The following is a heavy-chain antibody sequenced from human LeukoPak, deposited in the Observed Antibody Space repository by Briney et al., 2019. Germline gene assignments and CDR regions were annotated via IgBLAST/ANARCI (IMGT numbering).Heavy chain of an antibody. J-gene: IGHJ5*02. CDR2: ISPSGST. D-gene: IGHD2-2*01. CDR1: GGSISYYH. Sequence: SETLSLTCTVSGGSISYYHWSWIRQPAGKGLEWIGRISPSGSTHYNPSLKGRVTMSVDTSKNQFSLNLSSETAADTAVYFCARDGRYCTTTSRYWWFDPWGQGTLVTVSS. V-gene: IGHV4-4*07. CDR3: ARDGRYCTTTSRYWWFDP.